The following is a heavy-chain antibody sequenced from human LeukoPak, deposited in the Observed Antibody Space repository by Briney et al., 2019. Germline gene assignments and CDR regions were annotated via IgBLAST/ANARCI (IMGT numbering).Heavy chain of an antibody. J-gene: IGHJ4*02. D-gene: IGHD2-2*01. CDR3: SRDRHCIGSACYGL. Sequence: GGSLRLSCAASGFTVSSNYMSWVRQAPGKGLEWVANIREDGSEKYYVDSVKGRFTISRDNAKNSLYLQMNSLRAEDTAVYYCSRDRHCIGSACYGLWGQGTRVTVSS. V-gene: IGHV3-7*01. CDR1: GFTVSSNY. CDR2: IREDGSEK.